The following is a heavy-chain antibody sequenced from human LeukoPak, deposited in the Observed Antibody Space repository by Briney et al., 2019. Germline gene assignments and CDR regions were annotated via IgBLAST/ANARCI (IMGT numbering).Heavy chain of an antibody. CDR2: VYYTGDT. CDR3: GRPHRRWTSVDWFDP. V-gene: IGHV4-39*01. J-gene: IGHJ5*02. CDR1: GGSITRGTFY. D-gene: IGHD4-23*01. Sequence: SETLSLTCTVSGGSITRGTFYWGWMRQPPGKGLEWLGSVYYTGDTYYNVSLKSRLTISVGTSKNQFYLKLRSVTAADTAVYFCGRPHRRWTSVDWFDPWGQGTLVTVSS.